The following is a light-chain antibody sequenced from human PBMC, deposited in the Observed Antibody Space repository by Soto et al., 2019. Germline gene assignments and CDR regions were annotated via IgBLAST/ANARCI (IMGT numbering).Light chain of an antibody. CDR1: SSDVGSSNL. Sequence: QSALTQPASVSGSPRQSIAISCTGTSSDVGSSNLLSWYQHHPGKAPKLIIYEGTRRPSGVSGRFSGSVSGNAASLTISGLQAEDEAEYYCCSFARGSTSYVFGTGTQLTVL. J-gene: IGLJ1*01. CDR2: EGT. CDR3: CSFARGSTSYV. V-gene: IGLV2-23*01.